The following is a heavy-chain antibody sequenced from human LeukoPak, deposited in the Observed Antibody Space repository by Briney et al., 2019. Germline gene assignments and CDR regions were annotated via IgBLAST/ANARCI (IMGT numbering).Heavy chain of an antibody. D-gene: IGHD6-13*01. CDR3: ARGFGSSFRRRKLTAGFDP. CDR2: MNPNSGNT. V-gene: IGHV1-8*03. CDR1: GYTFTSYD. Sequence: GASVKVSCKASGYTFTSYDINWVRQATGQGLESMGWMNPNSGNTGYAQKFQGRVTITRNTSISTAYMELSSLRSEDTAVYYCARGFGSSFRRRKLTAGFDPWGQGTLVTVSS. J-gene: IGHJ5*02.